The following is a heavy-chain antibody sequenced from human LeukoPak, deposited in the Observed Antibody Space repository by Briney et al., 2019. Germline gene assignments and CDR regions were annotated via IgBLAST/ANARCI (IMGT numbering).Heavy chain of an antibody. CDR2: ISFDGSNK. J-gene: IGHJ4*02. D-gene: IGHD3-10*01. CDR3: ARDPILVRGYFDY. CDR1: GSTFSNYA. V-gene: IGHV3-30-3*01. Sequence: PGRSLRLSCAVSGSTFSNYAIHWVRQAPGKGLEWVALISFDGSNKYYADSVKGRFTISRDNSKNTLHLQMNSLRPEDTAIYYCARDPILVRGYFDYWGQGTLVTVSS.